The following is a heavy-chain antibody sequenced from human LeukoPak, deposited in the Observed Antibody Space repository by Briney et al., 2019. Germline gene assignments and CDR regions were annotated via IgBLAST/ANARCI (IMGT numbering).Heavy chain of an antibody. CDR2: IRSKAYGGTT. V-gene: IGHV3-49*03. CDR1: GFTFGDYA. CDR3: TRAYGSGRNWFDP. Sequence: GSLRLSCTASGFTFGDYAMSWFRQAPGKGLEWVGFIRSKAYGGTTEYAASVKGRFTISRDDSKSIAYLQMNSLKTEDTAVYYCTRAYGSGRNWFDPWGQGTLVTVSS. J-gene: IGHJ5*02. D-gene: IGHD3-10*01.